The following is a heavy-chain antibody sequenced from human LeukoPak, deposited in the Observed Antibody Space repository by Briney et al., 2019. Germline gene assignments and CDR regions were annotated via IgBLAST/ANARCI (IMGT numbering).Heavy chain of an antibody. CDR1: GFDFSGYV. CDR3: ARDRGHYSGSYNLFVY. D-gene: IGHD2-15*01. J-gene: IGHJ4*02. V-gene: IGHV3-30*04. CDR2: ISYDGMTK. Sequence: PGGSLRLSCATSGFDFSGYVMHWVRQSPGKGLEWLSTISYDGMTKNYADSVKGRFTISRDNSKNILYLQMNSLRVEDTAVFYCARDRGHYSGSYNLFVYWGQGTLLTVSS.